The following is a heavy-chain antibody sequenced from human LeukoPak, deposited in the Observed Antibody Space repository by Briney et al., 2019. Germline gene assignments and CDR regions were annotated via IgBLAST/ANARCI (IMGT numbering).Heavy chain of an antibody. Sequence: KPSETLSLTCTVSGYSINSGYFWGWVRQPPGKGLEWFGSIYHSGSTYYNPSRKSRVTISVDTSKNQFSLKLTSVTAADTAVYYCARGYSSGWYLYYFDYWGQGTLVTVSS. CDR2: IYHSGST. CDR3: ARGYSSGWYLYYFDY. V-gene: IGHV4-38-2*02. J-gene: IGHJ4*02. CDR1: GYSINSGYF. D-gene: IGHD6-19*01.